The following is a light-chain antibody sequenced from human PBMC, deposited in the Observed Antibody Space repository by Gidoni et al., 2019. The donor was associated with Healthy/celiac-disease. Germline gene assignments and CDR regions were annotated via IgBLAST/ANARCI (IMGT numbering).Light chain of an antibody. J-gene: IGKJ2*01. CDR1: QSALYSSNNKNY. CDR2: WAF. CDR3: QQYYSTPYT. Sequence: IVITQPPDSLAVSLGERATLNCKSSQSALYSSNNKNYIAWYQEKPGQPPKLLSYWAFTRESGVPDRFSGSGSGTDFTLTISSLQAEDVAVYYCQQYYSTPYTFGQGTKLEIK. V-gene: IGKV4-1*01.